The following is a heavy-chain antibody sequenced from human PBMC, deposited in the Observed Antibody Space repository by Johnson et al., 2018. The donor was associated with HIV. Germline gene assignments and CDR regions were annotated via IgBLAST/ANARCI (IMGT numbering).Heavy chain of an antibody. Sequence: QVQLVESGGGLVKPGGSLRLSCAASGFTFSDYYMSWIRQAPGKGLEWVSFISSSGSTIYYSDSVKGRFTISRDNAKNSLYLQMNSLRAEDTAAYYCARSSGSYLDDACDIWGQGTMVTVSS. CDR2: ISSSGSTI. CDR3: ARSSGSYLDDACDI. V-gene: IGHV3-11*04. CDR1: GFTFSDYY. J-gene: IGHJ3*02. D-gene: IGHD1-26*01.